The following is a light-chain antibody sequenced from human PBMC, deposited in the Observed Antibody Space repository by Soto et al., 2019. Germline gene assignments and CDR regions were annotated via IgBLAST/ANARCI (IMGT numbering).Light chain of an antibody. J-gene: IGLJ2*01. CDR3: GTWDSSLSAGV. V-gene: IGLV1-51*01. Sequence: QSVLTQPPSVSAAPGQKVTISCSGFSSNIGNNYVFWYQQVPGTAPKLLIYENNKRPSGIPDRFSGSKSGTSATLDITGLQTGDEADYYCGTWDSSLSAGVFGGGTQLTVL. CDR1: SSNIGNNY. CDR2: ENN.